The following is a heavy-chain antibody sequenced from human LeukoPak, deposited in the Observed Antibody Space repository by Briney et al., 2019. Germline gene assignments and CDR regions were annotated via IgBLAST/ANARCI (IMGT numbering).Heavy chain of an antibody. J-gene: IGHJ4*02. D-gene: IGHD2/OR15-2a*01. CDR2: FIPILDTA. Sequence: GASVKVSCKASGDTLVSYAISWVRQAPGQGLEWMGRFIPILDTATYAQNFQGRVTTSADKSTSTAYMELSSLRSDDTAVYYCARDLCVGSNNGHGYWGQGTLVTVSS. CDR1: GDTLVSYA. V-gene: IGHV1-69*06. CDR3: ARDLCVGSNNGHGY.